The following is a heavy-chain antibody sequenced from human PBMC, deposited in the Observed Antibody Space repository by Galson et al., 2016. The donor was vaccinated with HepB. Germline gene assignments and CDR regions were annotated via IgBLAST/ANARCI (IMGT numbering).Heavy chain of an antibody. CDR3: ARHPNWGVDY. V-gene: IGHV4-39*01. CDR2: IYYSRST. Sequence: SETLSLTCTVSGGSTSSSSSYWGWIRQPPGKGLEWIGSIYYSRSTYYNPSLKSRVTISVDTSKNQFSLKLSSVTAADTAVYYCARHPNWGVDYWGQGTLVTVSS. CDR1: GGSTSSSSSY. D-gene: IGHD7-27*01. J-gene: IGHJ4*02.